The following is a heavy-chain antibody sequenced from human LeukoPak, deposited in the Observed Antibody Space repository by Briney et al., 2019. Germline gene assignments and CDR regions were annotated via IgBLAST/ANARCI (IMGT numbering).Heavy chain of an antibody. CDR3: EKEAGRWELE. CDR1: GFTFSSYG. D-gene: IGHD1-26*01. Sequence: GGSLRLSCSASGFTFSSYGIHWVRQAPGKGLEWVAVISNDGSNQYYADSVRGRFTISRDNSKITLYLQVNSLRAEDTAVYYCEKEAGRWELEWGQGTLVTVSS. CDR2: ISNDGSNQ. J-gene: IGHJ4*02. V-gene: IGHV3-30*18.